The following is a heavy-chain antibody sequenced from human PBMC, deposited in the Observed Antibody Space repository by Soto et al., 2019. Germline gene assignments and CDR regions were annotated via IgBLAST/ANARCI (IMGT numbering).Heavy chain of an antibody. CDR1: GFTFGNFG. J-gene: IGHJ3*01. CDR2: ISGGGGST. V-gene: IGHV3-23*01. CDR3: AKGFIVVVTVIRPDDAFDV. D-gene: IGHD2-21*02. Sequence: EVQLLESGGGLVQPGGSLRLSCAASGFTFGNFGMNWVRQAPGKGLEWVSGISGGGGSTYYADSVKGRFTISRDPSKNTIFLEMNSLRAEDTAVYYCAKGFIVVVTVIRPDDAFDVWGQGTLVTYSS.